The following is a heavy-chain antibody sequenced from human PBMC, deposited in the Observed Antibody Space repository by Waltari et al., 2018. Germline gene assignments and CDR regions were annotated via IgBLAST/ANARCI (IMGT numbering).Heavy chain of an antibody. V-gene: IGHV4-34*01. D-gene: IGHD3-10*01. CDR2: INHSGST. J-gene: IGHJ4*02. Sequence: QVQLQQWGAGLLKPSETLSLTCAVYGWSFSGYYWSWIRQPPGKGLEWIVEINHSGSTNYNPSLKSRVTISVDTSKNQFSLKLRSVTAADTAVYYCARLLLWFGESLPYFDYWGQGTLVTVSS. CDR3: ARLLLWFGESLPYFDY. CDR1: GWSFSGYY.